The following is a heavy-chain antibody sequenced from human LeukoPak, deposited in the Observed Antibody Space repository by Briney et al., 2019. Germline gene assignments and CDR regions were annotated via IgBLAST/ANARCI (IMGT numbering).Heavy chain of an antibody. CDR2: ISSSGTTT. CDR1: GFTFSDFN. Sequence: GGSLRLSCAASGFTFSDFNMNWVRQAPGKGLEWIAYISSSGTTTLYADSVKGRFTISRDNAENSLSLRMNGLRPDDTAFYFCAKKGYSHNWFSYWGQGTLVTVSS. D-gene: IGHD1-1*01. J-gene: IGHJ4*02. CDR3: AKKGYSHNWFSY. V-gene: IGHV3-48*04.